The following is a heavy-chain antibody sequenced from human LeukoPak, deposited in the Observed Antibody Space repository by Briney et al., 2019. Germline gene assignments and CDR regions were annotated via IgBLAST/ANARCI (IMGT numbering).Heavy chain of an antibody. V-gene: IGHV4-39*01. CDR3: ARGPKWELRRGEYFQH. D-gene: IGHD1-26*01. J-gene: IGHJ1*01. CDR2: IYYSGST. CDR1: GGSISSRSYY. Sequence: PSETLSLTCTVSGGSISSRSYYWGWIRQPPGKGLEWIGSIYYSGSTYCNPSLKSRVTISVDTSKNQFSLKLSSVTAADTAVYYCARGPKWELRRGEYFQHWGQGTLVTVSS.